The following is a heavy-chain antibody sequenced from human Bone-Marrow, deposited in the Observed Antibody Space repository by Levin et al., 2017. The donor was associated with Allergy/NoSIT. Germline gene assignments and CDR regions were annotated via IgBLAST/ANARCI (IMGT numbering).Heavy chain of an antibody. CDR3: AKGSGAILVVFDY. CDR2: IQYSGST. J-gene: IGHJ4*02. Sequence: SQTLSLTCSVSGGSISSGNYYWNWIRQHPGKGLEWIGYIQYSGSTYYNPSLKSRVPMSLDTSKNHFSLKLSSVTAADMADYYCAKGSGAILVVFDYWGQGTLVTVSS. V-gene: IGHV4-31*03. D-gene: IGHD2-15*01. CDR1: GGSISSGNYY.